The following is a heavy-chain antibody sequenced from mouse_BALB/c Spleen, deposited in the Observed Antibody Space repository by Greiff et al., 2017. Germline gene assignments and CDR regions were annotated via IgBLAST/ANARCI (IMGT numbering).Heavy chain of an antibody. CDR1: GFNIKDTY. CDR2: IDPANGNT. Sequence: VQLQQSGAELVKPGASVKLSCTATGFNIKDTYMHWVKQRPEPGLEWIGRIDPANGNTKYDPKFQGKATITADTSSNTAYLQLSSLTSEDTAVYYCARLGNYRYDGGFAYWGQGTLVTVSA. CDR3: ARLGNYRYDGGFAY. V-gene: IGHV14-3*02. J-gene: IGHJ3*01. D-gene: IGHD2-14*01.